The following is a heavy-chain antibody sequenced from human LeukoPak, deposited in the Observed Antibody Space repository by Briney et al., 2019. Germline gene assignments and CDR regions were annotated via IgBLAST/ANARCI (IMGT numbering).Heavy chain of an antibody. CDR1: GFTFSSYA. CDR2: IIDSGDSS. D-gene: IGHD4-17*01. V-gene: IGHV3-23*01. CDR3: AKDGVTTPYYFDY. J-gene: IGHJ4*02. Sequence: PGGSLRLSCAASGFTFSSYAMSWVRQAPGKGLDWVSSIIDSGDSSAYADSVKGRFIISGDNSNNMLYLQMNSLRAEDTAVYYCAKDGVTTPYYFDYWGQGTLVTVSS.